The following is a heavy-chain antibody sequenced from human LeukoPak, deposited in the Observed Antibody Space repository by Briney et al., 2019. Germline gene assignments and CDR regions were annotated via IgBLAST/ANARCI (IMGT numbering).Heavy chain of an antibody. J-gene: IGHJ4*02. CDR2: INGDGSST. D-gene: IGHD5-24*01. Sequence: GGSLRLSCAASGFIFSSYWMTWVRQAPGKGLVWVSRINGDGSSTSYADSVKGRFTISRDNAKNTLYLQMNSLRAEDTAVYYCARARDGYNSSRAGDYWGQGTLVTVSS. V-gene: IGHV3-74*01. CDR1: GFIFSSYW. CDR3: ARARDGYNSSRAGDY.